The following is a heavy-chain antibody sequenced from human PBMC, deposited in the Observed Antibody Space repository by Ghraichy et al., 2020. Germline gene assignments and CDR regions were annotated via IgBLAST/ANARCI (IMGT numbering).Heavy chain of an antibody. CDR3: ARAVHREGPSLDY. V-gene: IGHV3-7*01. D-gene: IGHD6-19*01. CDR2: IKQDGSEK. J-gene: IGHJ4*02. Sequence: GGSLRLSCAASGFTFGSDWMTWVRQAPGKGLEWVGNIKQDGSEKYYVGSVKDRFSISRDNAKNSLYLQMNSLRDEDTAVYYCARAVHREGPSLDYWGQGTLVTVSS. CDR1: GFTFGSDW.